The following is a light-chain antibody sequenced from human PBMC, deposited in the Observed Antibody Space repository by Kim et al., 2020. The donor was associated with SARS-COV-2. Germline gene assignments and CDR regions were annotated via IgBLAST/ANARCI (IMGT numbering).Light chain of an antibody. J-gene: IGLJ2*01. CDR1: SSNIGSNY. V-gene: IGLV1-47*01. Sequence: QRVTISCSGSSSNIGSNYVYWYQQFSGAAPKLLIYKNYQRPSGVPDRFSGSKSGTSASLAISGLRSEDEADYYCASWDDILSGDVVFGGGTQLTVL. CDR2: KNY. CDR3: ASWDDILSGDVV.